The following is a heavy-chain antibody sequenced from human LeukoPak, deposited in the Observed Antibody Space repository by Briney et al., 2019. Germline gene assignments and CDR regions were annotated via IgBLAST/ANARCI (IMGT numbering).Heavy chain of an antibody. Sequence: GRSLRLSCAASGFTFSSYGMHWVRQAPGKGLVWVSRINNDGSDTVYVDSVKGRFTVSRDNAENTLYLQMNSLRVEDTAVYYCVRGLRGPDYWGQGSLVTVSS. CDR3: VRGLRGPDY. CDR2: INNDGSDT. CDR1: GFTFSSYG. J-gene: IGHJ4*02. D-gene: IGHD3-16*01. V-gene: IGHV3-74*01.